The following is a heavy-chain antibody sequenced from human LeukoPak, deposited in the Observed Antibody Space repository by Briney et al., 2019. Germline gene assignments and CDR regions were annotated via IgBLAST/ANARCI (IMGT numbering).Heavy chain of an antibody. CDR2: IYFSGST. Sequence: SETLSLTCTVSGGSISITSYYWGWIRQPPGKGLEWIGTIYFSGSTYYNPSLKRRVTISVDTSKNQFSLTMSSVTAADTAVYYCANLGYYNYGMDVWGQGTTVTVSS. CDR1: GGSISITSYY. CDR3: ANLGYYNYGMDV. J-gene: IGHJ6*02. V-gene: IGHV4-39*01.